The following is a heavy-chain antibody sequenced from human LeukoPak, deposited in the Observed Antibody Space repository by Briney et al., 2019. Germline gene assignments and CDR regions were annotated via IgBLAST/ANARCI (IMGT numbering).Heavy chain of an antibody. V-gene: IGHV5-51*01. Sequence: GGSLKISCKGSGYSFTSYWIGWVRQMPGKGLEWMGIIYPGDSDTRYSPSFQGQVTISADKSISTAYLQWSSLKASDTAMYYCARLLVAAHVVQGYYYMDVWGKGTTVTVSS. CDR2: IYPGDSDT. D-gene: IGHD2-15*01. CDR1: GYSFTSYW. J-gene: IGHJ6*03. CDR3: ARLLVAAHVVQGYYYMDV.